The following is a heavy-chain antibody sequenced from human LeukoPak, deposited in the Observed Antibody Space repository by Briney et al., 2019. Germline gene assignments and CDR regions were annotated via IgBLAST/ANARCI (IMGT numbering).Heavy chain of an antibody. V-gene: IGHV1-2*02. D-gene: IGHD2-2*01. CDR3: ARGVVEVGYDY. Sequence: ASVKVSCKASGYTFTGYYMHWVRQAPGQGLEWMGWINPNSGGTHYAQKFQGRVTITRDTSIGTAYMELSRLRSDDTAVYYCARGVVEVGYDYWGQGTLVIVSS. CDR2: INPNSGGT. CDR1: GYTFTGYY. J-gene: IGHJ4*02.